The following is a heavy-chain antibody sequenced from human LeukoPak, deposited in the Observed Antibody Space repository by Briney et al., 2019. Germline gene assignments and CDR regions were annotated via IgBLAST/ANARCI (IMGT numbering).Heavy chain of an antibody. D-gene: IGHD6-19*01. Sequence: GGSLRLSCAASGFTFSSFWMTWVRQAPGKGLEWVANMNQDGSQKYYVDSVRGRFTISRDNTQNSLYLQMNGLRAEDTAVYYCAKEAVAGDYFDYWGQGTLVTVSS. J-gene: IGHJ4*02. CDR3: AKEAVAGDYFDY. CDR1: GFTFSSFW. V-gene: IGHV3-7*01. CDR2: MNQDGSQK.